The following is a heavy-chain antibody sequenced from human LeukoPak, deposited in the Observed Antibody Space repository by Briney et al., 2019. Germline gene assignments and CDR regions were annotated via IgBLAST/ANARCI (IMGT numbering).Heavy chain of an antibody. CDR2: IKQDGGEK. Sequence: PGGSLSLSCAASGFTFRGYWVSWVRQAPGRGREGVANIKQDGGEKYYVDSVKGRFTISRDNAKNSLYLQMDSLRAEDTAVYYCARAYHVWGSYPQYFDYWGQGTLVTVSS. V-gene: IGHV3-7*01. CDR1: GFTFRGYW. D-gene: IGHD3-16*02. CDR3: ARAYHVWGSYPQYFDY. J-gene: IGHJ4*02.